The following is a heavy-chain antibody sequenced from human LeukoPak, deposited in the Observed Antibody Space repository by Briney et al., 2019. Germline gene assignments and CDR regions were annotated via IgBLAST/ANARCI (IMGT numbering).Heavy chain of an antibody. CDR3: ARGHYGDYRP. D-gene: IGHD4-17*01. V-gene: IGHV3-43D*03. J-gene: IGHJ5*02. Sequence: GGSLRLSCAASGFTFDDYAMHWVRQAPGKGLEWVSLISWDGGSTYYADSVKGRFTISRDNSKNSLYLQMNSLRAEDTAVYYCARGHYGDYRPWGQGTLVTVSS. CDR2: ISWDGGST. CDR1: GFTFDDYA.